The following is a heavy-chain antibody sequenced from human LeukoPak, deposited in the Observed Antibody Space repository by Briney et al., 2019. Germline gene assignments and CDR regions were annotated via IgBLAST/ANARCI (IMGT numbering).Heavy chain of an antibody. V-gene: IGHV3-30*04. CDR1: GFPFSTYA. CDR3: AKEGRYGTFDY. D-gene: IGHD4-17*01. CDR2: ISYDGSNK. J-gene: IGHJ4*02. Sequence: GGSLRLSCAASGFPFSTYAMHWVRQAPGKGLEWVAVISYDGSNKYYADSIKGRFTISRDNSKNTLHLQMISLRAEDTAVYYCAKEGRYGTFDYWGQGTLVTVSS.